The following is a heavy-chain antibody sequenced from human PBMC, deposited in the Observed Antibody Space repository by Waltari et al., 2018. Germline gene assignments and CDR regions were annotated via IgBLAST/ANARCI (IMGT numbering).Heavy chain of an antibody. CDR2: IDSGGSST. CDR3: ARDGIAAAWGDFDY. Sequence: EVQLVESGGGLVQPGGSLRLSCSAYGFTFRRYWRHWVRQAPGKGPVWVSRIDSGGSSTSYADPVKGRFTISRDNTKNTLYLQMNSLRAEDTAVYYCARDGIAAAWGDFDYWGQGTLVTVSS. V-gene: IGHV3-74*01. J-gene: IGHJ4*02. CDR1: GFTFRRYW. D-gene: IGHD6-13*01.